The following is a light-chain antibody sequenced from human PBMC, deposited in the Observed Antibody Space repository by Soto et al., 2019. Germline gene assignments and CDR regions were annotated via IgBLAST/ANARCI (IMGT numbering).Light chain of an antibody. Sequence: QLVLTQPPSASATPGQRVTISCSGSSSSIGSDSVNWYQQLPRTAPKVLIYANNQRPSGVPDRFSGSKSGTSASLAISGLQSEDEADYYCAAWDGSLNVYVFGTGTKLTVL. J-gene: IGLJ1*01. CDR3: AAWDGSLNVYV. V-gene: IGLV1-44*01. CDR2: ANN. CDR1: SSSIGSDS.